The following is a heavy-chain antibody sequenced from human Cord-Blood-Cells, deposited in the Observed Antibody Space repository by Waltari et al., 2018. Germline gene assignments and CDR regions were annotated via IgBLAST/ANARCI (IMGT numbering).Heavy chain of an antibody. V-gene: IGHV4-39*01. CDR1: GGSISSSTYY. J-gene: IGHJ4*02. D-gene: IGHD2-15*01. CDR3: ARRTPWVDY. CDR2: IYYSGST. Sequence: QLQLQESGPGLVKPSETLSLTCTVSGGSISSSTYYWGWIRQPPGKGLEWSGSIYYSGSTYYNPSLKSRVTISVDTSKNQFSLKLSSVTAADTAVYYCARRTPWVDYWGQGTLVTVSS.